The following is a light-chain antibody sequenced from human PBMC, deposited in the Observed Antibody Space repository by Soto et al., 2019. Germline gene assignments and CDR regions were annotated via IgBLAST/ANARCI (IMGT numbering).Light chain of an antibody. CDR1: QTVSSSS. CDR3: QQYGSSPRT. J-gene: IGKJ1*01. Sequence: DIVLTQSPGTLSLSPGERATLSCRASQTVSSSSLAWYQQKPGQAPRLLIFGASTRAAGFPDRFSGSGSGTDFTLTISRLELEDFAVYYCQQYGSSPRTFGQGTKVEIK. CDR2: GAS. V-gene: IGKV3-20*01.